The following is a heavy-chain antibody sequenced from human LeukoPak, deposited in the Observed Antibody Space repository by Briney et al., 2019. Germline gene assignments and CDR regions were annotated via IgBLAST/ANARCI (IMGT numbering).Heavy chain of an antibody. CDR3: ARRSDYYDSSGYYRLPSDY. J-gene: IGHJ4*02. CDR2: IYPGDPDT. CDR1: GYSFTSYW. D-gene: IGHD3-22*01. V-gene: IGHV5-51*01. Sequence: GESLKISCKGSGYSFTSYWIGWVRQMHGKGLEWMGIIYPGDPDTSYSPSFQGQVTISADKSPTPAYLQWTSLKASDTAMYYCARRSDYYDSSGYYRLPSDYWGQGTLVTVSS.